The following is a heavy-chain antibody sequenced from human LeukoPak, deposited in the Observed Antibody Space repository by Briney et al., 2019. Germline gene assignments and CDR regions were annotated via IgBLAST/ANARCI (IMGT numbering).Heavy chain of an antibody. D-gene: IGHD3-3*01. CDR1: GGSISSGDYY. CDR3: ARASSGGLWSGYAFDY. J-gene: IGHJ4*02. Sequence: SETLSLTCTVSGGSISSGDYYWSWIRQPPGKGLEWIGFIYYSGSTYYNPSLKSRVTISVDTSKNQFSLKLSSVTAADTAVYYCARASSGGLWSGYAFDYWGQGTLVTVSS. CDR2: IYYSGST. V-gene: IGHV4-30-4*01.